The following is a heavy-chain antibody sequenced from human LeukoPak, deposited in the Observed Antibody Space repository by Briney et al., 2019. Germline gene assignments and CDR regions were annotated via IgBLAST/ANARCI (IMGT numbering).Heavy chain of an antibody. Sequence: SETLSLTCTVSGGYISSYYWSWIRQPPGKGLEWIGYIYYSGSTNYNPSLKSRVTISVDTSKNQFSLKLSSVTAADTAVYYCARGLSSSLSDYWGQGTLVTVSS. D-gene: IGHD6-6*01. V-gene: IGHV4-59*01. J-gene: IGHJ4*02. CDR2: IYYSGST. CDR3: ARGLSSSLSDY. CDR1: GGYISSYY.